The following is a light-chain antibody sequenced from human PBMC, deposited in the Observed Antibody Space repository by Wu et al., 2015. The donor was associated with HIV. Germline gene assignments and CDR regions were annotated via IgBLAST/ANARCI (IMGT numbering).Light chain of an antibody. CDR1: QSISSTF. CDR3: QQYGSSPYT. V-gene: IGKV3-20*01. Sequence: EIVLTQSPGTLSLSPGERATLSCRASQSISSTFLAWYQQKPGQAPRVLIYGASTRVTGIPDRFSGSGSGTDFTLTISRLEPEDFAVYYCQQYGSSPYTFGQGTKLE. CDR2: GAS. J-gene: IGKJ2*01.